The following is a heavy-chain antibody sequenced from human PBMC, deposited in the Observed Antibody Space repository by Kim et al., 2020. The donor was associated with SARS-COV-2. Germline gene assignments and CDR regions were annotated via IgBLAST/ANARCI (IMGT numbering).Heavy chain of an antibody. V-gene: IGHV4-34*01. J-gene: IGHJ4*02. Sequence: SETLSLTCAVYGGSFSGYYWSWIRQPPGKGLEWIGEINHSGSTNYNPSLKSRVTISVDTSKNQFSLKLSYVTAADTAVYYCARRGDFWSGYYYFDYWGQG. CDR1: GGSFSGYY. CDR2: INHSGST. D-gene: IGHD3-3*01. CDR3: ARRGDFWSGYYYFDY.